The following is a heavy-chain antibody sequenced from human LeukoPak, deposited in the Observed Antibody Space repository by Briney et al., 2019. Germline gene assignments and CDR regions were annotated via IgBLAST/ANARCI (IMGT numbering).Heavy chain of an antibody. Sequence: PGGSLRLSCAASEFTFSNYGMSWVRQAPGKGLEWVSGISSSGGSTYYADSVKGRFTISRDNSKNTLYLQMNSLRAEDTAVYYCARGRNLVATSGYFDYWGQGTLVTVSS. CDR2: ISSSGGST. V-gene: IGHV3-23*01. CDR1: EFTFSNYG. CDR3: ARGRNLVATSGYFDY. D-gene: IGHD5-12*01. J-gene: IGHJ4*02.